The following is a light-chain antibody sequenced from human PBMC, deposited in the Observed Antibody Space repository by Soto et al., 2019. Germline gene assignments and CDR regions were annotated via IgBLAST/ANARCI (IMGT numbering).Light chain of an antibody. CDR3: QQYTDWRQYT. V-gene: IGKV3-15*01. CDR1: QSLNND. CDR2: AAS. Sequence: EIILTQSPVTLSVSPGERATLSCRASQSLNNDLAWYQHKPGQSHRLLIYAASSRATGVPARFSCSGSGTEFTLTISGLQSEDFAVYYCQQYTDWRQYTFGQGTRLEV. J-gene: IGKJ2*01.